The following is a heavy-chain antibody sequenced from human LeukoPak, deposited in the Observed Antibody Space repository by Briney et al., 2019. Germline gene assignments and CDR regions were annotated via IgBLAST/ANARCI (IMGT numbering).Heavy chain of an antibody. J-gene: IGHJ4*02. V-gene: IGHV3-66*01. Sequence: PGGSLTLSCAASGFTVSSNYMSWVRQAPGKGLEWVSVIHSGDTTYYADSVKGRFTISRHNSKNTMYLQMNSPRAEDTAVYYCARDPTVGATRDYLDYWGQGTLVTVSS. D-gene: IGHD1-26*01. CDR2: IHSGDTT. CDR1: GFTVSSNY. CDR3: ARDPTVGATRDYLDY.